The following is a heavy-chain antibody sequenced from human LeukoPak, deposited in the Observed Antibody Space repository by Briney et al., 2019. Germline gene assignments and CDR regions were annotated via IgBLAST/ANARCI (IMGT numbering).Heavy chain of an antibody. CDR2: ISGSGGST. CDR1: GFTFSSYA. J-gene: IGHJ4*02. Sequence: GGSLRHSCAASGFTFSSYAMSWVRQAPGKGLEWVSGISGSGGSTYYADSVKGRFTISRDNSKNTLYLQMNSLRAEDTAVYYCAKGLSSGYSFDYWGQGTLVTVSS. D-gene: IGHD3-22*01. CDR3: AKGLSSGYSFDY. V-gene: IGHV3-23*01.